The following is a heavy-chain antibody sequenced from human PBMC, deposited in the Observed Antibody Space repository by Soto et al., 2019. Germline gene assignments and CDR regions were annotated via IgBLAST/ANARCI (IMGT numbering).Heavy chain of an antibody. V-gene: IGHV4-59*01. D-gene: IGHD4-17*01. CDR3: ARNYGRGAFDI. Sequence: QVQLQESGPGLVKPSETLSLTCTVSGGSISSYYWSWIRQPPGKGLEWIGYIYYSGSTNYNPSLKSRVTISVDTSKNQFSLTLSSVTAADTAVYYCARNYGRGAFDIWGQGTMVTVSS. CDR2: IYYSGST. CDR1: GGSISSYY. J-gene: IGHJ3*02.